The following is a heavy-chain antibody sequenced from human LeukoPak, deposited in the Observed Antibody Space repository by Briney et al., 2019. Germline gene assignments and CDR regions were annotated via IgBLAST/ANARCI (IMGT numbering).Heavy chain of an antibody. CDR3: ARDSPEAAALFDY. D-gene: IGHD6-13*01. J-gene: IGHJ4*02. CDR1: GFTFSSYT. V-gene: IGHV3-21*01. CDR2: ITSNSYI. Sequence: PGGSLRLSCAASGFTFSSYTMNWVRRAPGKGLEWVSSITSNSYIFYADSVKGRFTISRDNAKNSLYLQMNSLRAEDTAVYYCARDSPEAAALFDYWGQGTLVTVSS.